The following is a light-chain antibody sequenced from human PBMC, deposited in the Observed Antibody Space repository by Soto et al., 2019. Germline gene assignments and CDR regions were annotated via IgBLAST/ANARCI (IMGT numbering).Light chain of an antibody. CDR3: QKYNSAPWT. J-gene: IGKJ1*01. CDR2: VAS. CDR1: QGISNY. Sequence: DIPMTQSPSSLSASVGDRVTITCRASQGISNYLAWYQQQPGKVPKLLIYVASTLQSGVPSRFSGSGSGTYFTLTISSLQPEDVATYYCQKYNSAPWTFGQGTKVEIK. V-gene: IGKV1-27*01.